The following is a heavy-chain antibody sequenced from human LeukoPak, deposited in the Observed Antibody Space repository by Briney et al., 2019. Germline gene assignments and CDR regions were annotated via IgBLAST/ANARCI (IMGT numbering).Heavy chain of an antibody. J-gene: IGHJ4*02. D-gene: IGHD3-10*01. CDR1: RFTFSTYA. Sequence: GGSLRLSCAASRFTFSTYAMGWVRRAPGKGLEWVSGISASGGSTYYADSVKGRFTISRDNSKNTLYLQMSSLRADDTAVYYCAKTHYGSGSYSYPFDYWGQGTLVTVSS. CDR2: ISASGGST. CDR3: AKTHYGSGSYSYPFDY. V-gene: IGHV3-23*01.